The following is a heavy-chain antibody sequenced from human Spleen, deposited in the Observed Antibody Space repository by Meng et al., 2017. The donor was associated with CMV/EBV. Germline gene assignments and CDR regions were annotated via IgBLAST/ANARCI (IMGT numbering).Heavy chain of an antibody. CDR1: GDSVSSNSGA. CDR3: ARDAYYHDSRPFDY. D-gene: IGHD3-22*01. CDR2: TYYSTKWYN. J-gene: IGHJ4*02. Sequence: QPHQSGPELGRHQQTLPLTSAISGDSVSSNSGAWNWFRPYPSRGLEWLVRTYYSTKWYNDYAVSVKSRITINPDTSKHQFSLQLNFVTPEDTAVYYSARDAYYHDSRPFDYWGQGTLVTVSS. V-gene: IGHV6-1*02.